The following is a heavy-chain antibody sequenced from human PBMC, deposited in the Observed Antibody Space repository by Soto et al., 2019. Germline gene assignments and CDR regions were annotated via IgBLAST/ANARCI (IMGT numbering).Heavy chain of an antibody. D-gene: IGHD5-18*01. CDR1: GFTFSSYA. J-gene: IGHJ2*01. V-gene: IGHV3-30-3*01. CDR2: ISYDGSNK. Sequence: QVQLVESGGGVVQPGRSLRLSCAASGFTFSSYAMHWVRQAPGKGLEWVAVISYDGSNKYYADSVKGRFTISRDNSKNSRHLQMNSLRVEDTAVYYCARDPLWGTAMVLWYFDLWGRGTLVTVSS. CDR3: ARDPLWGTAMVLWYFDL.